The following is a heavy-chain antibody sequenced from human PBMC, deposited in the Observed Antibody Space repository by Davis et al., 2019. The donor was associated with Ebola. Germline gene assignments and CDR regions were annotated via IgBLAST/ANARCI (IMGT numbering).Heavy chain of an antibody. Sequence: GESLKISCAASGFTFSSYGMHWVRQAPGKGLEWVAVISYDGSNKYYADSVKGRFTISRDNSKNTLYLQMNSLRAEDTAVYYCARDWEYTTTFEWGLARRGYYGMDVWGKGTTVTVSS. CDR2: ISYDGSNK. J-gene: IGHJ6*04. CDR1: GFTFSSYG. CDR3: ARDWEYTTTFEWGLARRGYYGMDV. D-gene: IGHD1-26*01. V-gene: IGHV3-33*05.